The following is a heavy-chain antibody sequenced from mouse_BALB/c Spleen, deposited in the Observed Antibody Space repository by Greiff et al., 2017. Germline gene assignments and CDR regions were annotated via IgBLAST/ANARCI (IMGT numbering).Heavy chain of an antibody. CDR1: GFTFSSYA. D-gene: IGHD2-2*01. J-gene: IGHJ2*01. CDR3: ARDGYGYDVGDY. CDR2: ISSGGSYT. Sequence: EVHLVESGGGLVKPGGSLKLSCAASGFTFSSYAMSWVRQTPEKRLEWVASISSGGSYTYYPDSVKGRFTISRDNAKNNLYLQMSSLKSEDTAMYYCARDGYGYDVGDYWGQGTTLTVSS. V-gene: IGHV5-6*01.